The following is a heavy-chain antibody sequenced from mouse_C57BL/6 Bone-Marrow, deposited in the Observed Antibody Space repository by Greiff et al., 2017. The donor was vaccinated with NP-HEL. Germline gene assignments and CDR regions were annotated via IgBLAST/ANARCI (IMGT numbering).Heavy chain of an antibody. Sequence: EVQRVESGPGLVKPSQSLSLTCSVTGYSITSGYYWNWIRQFPGNKLEWMGYISYDGSNNYNPSLKNRISITRDTSKNQFFLKLNSVTTEDTATYYCAREEGYYGSSYYAMDYGGQGTSVTVSS. CDR2: ISYDGSN. CDR3: AREEGYYGSSYYAMDY. V-gene: IGHV3-6*01. D-gene: IGHD1-1*01. J-gene: IGHJ4*01. CDR1: GYSITSGYY.